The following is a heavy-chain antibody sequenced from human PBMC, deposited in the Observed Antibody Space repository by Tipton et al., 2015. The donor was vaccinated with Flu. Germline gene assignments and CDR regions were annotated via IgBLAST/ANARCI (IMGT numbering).Heavy chain of an antibody. CDR2: IYSGGST. CDR3: ARGPQVPVWPYYYGMDV. D-gene: IGHD2-2*01. Sequence: SLRLSCVVSGFTVSSNYMTWVRQAPGKGLEWVSVIYSGGSTKYADSVKGRFTISRDKSKNALYLQMSSLRAEDTAVYYCARGPQVPVWPYYYGMDVWGQGTTVTVSS. J-gene: IGHJ6*02. CDR1: GFTVSSNY. V-gene: IGHV3-53*01.